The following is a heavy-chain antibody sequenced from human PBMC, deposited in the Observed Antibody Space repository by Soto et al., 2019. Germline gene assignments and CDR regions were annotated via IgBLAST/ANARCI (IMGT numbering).Heavy chain of an antibody. CDR1: GYTFTGYY. D-gene: IGHD3-22*01. CDR3: ARRPYYYDSSGYPTGRGAFDI. J-gene: IGHJ3*02. CDR2: INPNSGGT. V-gene: IGHV1-2*04. Sequence: ASVKVSCTASGYTFTGYYMHWVRQAPGQGLEWMGWINPNSGGTNYAQKFQGWVTMTRDTSISTAYMELSRLRSDDTAVYYCARRPYYYDSSGYPTGRGAFDIWGQGTMVTVS.